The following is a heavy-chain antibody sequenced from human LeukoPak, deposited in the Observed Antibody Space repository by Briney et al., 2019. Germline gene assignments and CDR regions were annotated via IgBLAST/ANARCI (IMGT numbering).Heavy chain of an antibody. Sequence: GGSLRLSCAASGFTFSSYAMHWVRQAPGKGLEWVAVISYDGSNKYYADSVKGRFTISRDNSKNTLYLQMNSLRAEDTAVYYCARDGGDIVVVPVALWGQGTLVTVSS. CDR1: GFTFSSYA. J-gene: IGHJ4*02. V-gene: IGHV3-30*01. CDR2: ISYDGSNK. D-gene: IGHD2-2*01. CDR3: ARDGGDIVVVPVAL.